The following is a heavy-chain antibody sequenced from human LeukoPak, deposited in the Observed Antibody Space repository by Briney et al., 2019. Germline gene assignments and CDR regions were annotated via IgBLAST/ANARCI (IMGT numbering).Heavy chain of an antibody. J-gene: IGHJ4*02. V-gene: IGHV3-23*01. Sequence: QTGGSLRLSCAASGFTFSSYAMSWVRQAPGKGLEWVSAISGSGGSTYYADSVKGRFTISRDNSKNTLYLHMSGLRAEDSAIYYCAANGESSGWFWNYWGQGTLVTVSS. CDR1: GFTFSSYA. CDR2: ISGSGGST. D-gene: IGHD6-19*01. CDR3: AANGESSGWFWNY.